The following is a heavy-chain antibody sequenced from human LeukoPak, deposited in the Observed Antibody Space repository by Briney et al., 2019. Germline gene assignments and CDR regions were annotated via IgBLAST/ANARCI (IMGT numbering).Heavy chain of an antibody. CDR2: INHSGST. J-gene: IGHJ4*02. CDR3: ARSGGSYHEGYFDY. D-gene: IGHD1-26*01. V-gene: IGHV4-34*01. Sequence: KTSETLSLTCAVYGGSFSGYYWSWIRQPPGKGLEWIGEINHSGSTNYNPPLKSRVTISVDTSKNQFSLKLSSVTAADTAVYYCARSGGSYHEGYFDYWGQGTLVTVSS. CDR1: GGSFSGYY.